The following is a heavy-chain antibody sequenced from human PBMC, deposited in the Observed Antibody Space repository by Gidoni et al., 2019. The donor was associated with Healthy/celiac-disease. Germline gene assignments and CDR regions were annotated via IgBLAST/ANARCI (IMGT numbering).Heavy chain of an antibody. CDR1: VCSISRRGSS. CDR3: ARVPYCSGGSCYSDNWFDP. J-gene: IGHJ5*02. CDR2: IYHSGST. D-gene: IGHD2-15*01. Sequence: QLQLQESGSRLVKPSQTLSLTCAVSVCSISRRGSSWSWFRQPPGKGLEWIGYIYHSGSTYYNPSVKSRVTISVDRSKNQFSLKLSSVTAADTAVYYCARVPYCSGGSCYSDNWFDPWGQGTLVTVSS. V-gene: IGHV4-30-2*01.